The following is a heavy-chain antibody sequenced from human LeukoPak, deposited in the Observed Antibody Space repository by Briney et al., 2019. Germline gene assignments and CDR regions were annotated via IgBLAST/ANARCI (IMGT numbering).Heavy chain of an antibody. Sequence: PSETLSVTCTVSGGSVSSSSYYWGWIRQPPGKGLEWIGSISYSGTNYNNPSLKYRVSISIGTSKNHFSMRLTSVTAADTAMYYCASLGTLRSWGRGTLVTVSS. D-gene: IGHD7-27*01. V-gene: IGHV4-39*02. CDR1: GGSVSSSSYY. CDR3: ASLGTLRS. CDR2: ISYSGTN. J-gene: IGHJ5*02.